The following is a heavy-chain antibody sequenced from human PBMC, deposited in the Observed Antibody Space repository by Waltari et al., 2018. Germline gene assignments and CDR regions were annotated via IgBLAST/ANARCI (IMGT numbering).Heavy chain of an antibody. V-gene: IGHV3-7*04. Sequence: EVQLVESGGGLVQPGGSLRLSCAASGFTLSSFWMSWARQAPGKGLEWVANINQDGSGRYYMDSVKGRFTISRDNAKNSVYLQMNSLGAEDTAVYYCQRGDYWGQGTLVTVSS. CDR1: GFTLSSFW. CDR3: QRGDY. J-gene: IGHJ4*02. CDR2: INQDGSGR.